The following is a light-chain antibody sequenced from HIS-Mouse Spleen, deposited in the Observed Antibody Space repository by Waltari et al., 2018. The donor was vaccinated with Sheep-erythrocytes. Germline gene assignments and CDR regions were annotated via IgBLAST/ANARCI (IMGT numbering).Light chain of an antibody. Sequence: QSALTQPRSVPGSPGQSVTIPCTGTSSDVGCYNYVSWYQQHPGKAPKLMIYDVSKRPSGVPDRFSGSKSGNTASLTISGLQAEDEADYYCCSYAGSYNHVFATGTKVTVL. V-gene: IGLV2-11*01. CDR1: SSDVGCYNY. J-gene: IGLJ1*01. CDR2: DVS. CDR3: CSYAGSYNHV.